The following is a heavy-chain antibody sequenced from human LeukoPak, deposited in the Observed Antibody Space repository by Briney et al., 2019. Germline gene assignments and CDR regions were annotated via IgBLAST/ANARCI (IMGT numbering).Heavy chain of an antibody. D-gene: IGHD3-10*01. Sequence: SVKVSCKASGGTFSSYGILWVRQAPGQGLEWMGGIIPIFGTVNYAQKFQGRVTITADESTSTAYMELSSLRSEDTAVYYCASTYYGSGSYYKGGFDYWGQGTLVTVSS. J-gene: IGHJ4*02. V-gene: IGHV1-69*13. CDR2: IIPIFGTV. CDR3: ASTYYGSGSYYKGGFDY. CDR1: GGTFSSYG.